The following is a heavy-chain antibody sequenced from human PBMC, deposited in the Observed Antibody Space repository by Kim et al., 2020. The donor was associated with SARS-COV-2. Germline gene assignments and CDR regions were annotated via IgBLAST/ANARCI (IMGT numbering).Heavy chain of an antibody. CDR3: ARHSRIVVVPAAILA. CDR1: GGSISSSSYY. J-gene: IGHJ4*02. V-gene: IGHV4-39*01. D-gene: IGHD2-2*01. Sequence: SETLSLTCTVSGGSISSSSYYWGWIRQPPGKGLEWFGSIYYSGSTYYNPSLKSRVTISVDTSKNQFSLKLSSVTAADTAVYYCARHSRIVVVPAAILAWGQGTLVTVSS. CDR2: IYYSGST.